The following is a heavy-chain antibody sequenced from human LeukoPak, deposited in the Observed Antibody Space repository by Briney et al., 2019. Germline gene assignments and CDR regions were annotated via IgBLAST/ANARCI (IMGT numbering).Heavy chain of an antibody. CDR3: ARALTYYYDSSGVGGQDFDF. D-gene: IGHD3-22*01. CDR1: GGRFKSYG. V-gene: IGHV1-2*02. Sequence: ASVKVSCKTIGGRFKSYGFSWVRQAPGQGLEWMGWINPNSGGTIYAQKFQGRVTMTRDTSISTVYMELSRLRSDDTAVYYCARALTYYYDSSGVGGQDFDFWGQGTLVTVSS. J-gene: IGHJ4*02. CDR2: INPNSGGT.